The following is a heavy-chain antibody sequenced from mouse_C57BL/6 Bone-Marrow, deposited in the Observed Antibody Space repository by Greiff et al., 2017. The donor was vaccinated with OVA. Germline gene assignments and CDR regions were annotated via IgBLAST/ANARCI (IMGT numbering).Heavy chain of an antibody. CDR1: RYNFTSYW. CDR3: ACSRGVDY. CDR2: IDPSDSET. V-gene: IGHV1-52*01. J-gene: IGHJ2*01. Sequence: VQLQQSVAELMKPGAPAKLSCKASRYNFTSYWMHWVKQRPIQGLEWIGNIDPSDSETHYNQKFKDKATLTVDKYSSTAYMQLSSLTSEDSAVYYCACSRGVDYWGQGTALTVSS.